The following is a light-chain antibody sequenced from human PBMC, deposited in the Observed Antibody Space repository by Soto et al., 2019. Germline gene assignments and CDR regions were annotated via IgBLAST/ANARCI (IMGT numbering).Light chain of an antibody. CDR1: TGPVTRGYY. J-gene: IGLJ1*01. CDR2: DTG. Sequence: QAVVTQEPSLTVSPGGTVTLTCASSTGPVTRGYYPNWFQQKPGQAPRALIYDTGIKHSWTPGRFSGSLLGGKAVLTLSGAQPEDEAEYYCLLSYGGTYAFGPGTKVTVL. V-gene: IGLV7-43*01. CDR3: LLSYGGTYA.